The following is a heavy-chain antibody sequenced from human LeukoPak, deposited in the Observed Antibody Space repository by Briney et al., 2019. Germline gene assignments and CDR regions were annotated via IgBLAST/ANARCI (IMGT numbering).Heavy chain of an antibody. CDR2: ISGSGGST. J-gene: IGHJ4*02. V-gene: IGHV3-23*01. Sequence: PGGSLRLSCAASGFTFSSYAMSWVRQAPGKGLEWVSAISGSGGSTYYADSVKGRFTISRDNSKNTLYLQLNSLRAEDTAVYYCAKDVGSYSGSYSDYWGQGTLVTVSS. D-gene: IGHD1-26*01. CDR1: GFTFSSYA. CDR3: AKDVGSYSGSYSDY.